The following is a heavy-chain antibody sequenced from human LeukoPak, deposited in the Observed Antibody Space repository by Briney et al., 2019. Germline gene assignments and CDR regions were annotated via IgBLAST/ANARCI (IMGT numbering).Heavy chain of an antibody. CDR2: ISWNSGSI. CDR3: AKVPDYGDYSNYFDY. V-gene: IGHV3-9*01. D-gene: IGHD4-17*01. J-gene: IGHJ4*02. Sequence: SLRLSCAASGFTFDDYAMHWVRQAPGKGLEWVSGISWNSGSIGYADSVKGRFTISRDNAKNSLYLQMNSLRAEDTALYYCAKVPDYGDYSNYFDYWGQGTLVTVSS. CDR1: GFTFDDYA.